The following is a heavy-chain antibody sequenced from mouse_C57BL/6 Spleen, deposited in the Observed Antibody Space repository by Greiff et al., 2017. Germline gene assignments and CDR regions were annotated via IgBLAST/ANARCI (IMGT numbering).Heavy chain of an antibody. CDR1: GYTFTNYW. J-gene: IGHJ2*01. Sequence: QVQLQQSGAELVRPGTSVKMSCKASGYTFTNYWIGWAKQRPGHGLEWIGDIYPGGGYTNYNEKFKGKAPLTADKSSSTAYMQFSSLTSEDSAIYYCARGRTAQFYFDYWGQGTTLTVSA. D-gene: IGHD3-2*02. CDR3: ARGRTAQFYFDY. V-gene: IGHV1-63*01. CDR2: IYPGGGYT.